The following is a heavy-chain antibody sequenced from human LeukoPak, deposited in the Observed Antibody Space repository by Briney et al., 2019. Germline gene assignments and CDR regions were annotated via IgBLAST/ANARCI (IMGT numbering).Heavy chain of an antibody. V-gene: IGHV3-30*02. CDR2: IRYDGSNK. CDR3: ANQCGGGCSGDH. D-gene: IGHD2-21*02. J-gene: IGHJ4*02. Sequence: GGSLRLSCAASGFTFSSYGMHWVRQAPGKGLEWVTFIRYDGSNKYFADSVKGRFTISRDNSKNTLFLQMNRLRAEDSAVYYCANQCGGGCSGDHWGQGTLVTVSS. CDR1: GFTFSSYG.